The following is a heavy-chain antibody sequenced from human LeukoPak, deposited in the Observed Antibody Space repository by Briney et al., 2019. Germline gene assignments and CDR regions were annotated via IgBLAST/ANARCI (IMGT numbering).Heavy chain of an antibody. CDR3: ARAKAGSSWKGSWKKYYYMDV. J-gene: IGHJ6*03. D-gene: IGHD6-13*01. CDR2: ISSSSSYI. CDR1: GFTFSSYS. Sequence: GGSLRLSCAASGFTFSSYSMNWVRQAPGKGLEWVSSISSSSSYICYADSVKGRFTISRDNAKNSLYLQMYSLRAEDTAVYYCARAKAGSSWKGSWKKYYYMDVWGKGTTVTVSS. V-gene: IGHV3-21*01.